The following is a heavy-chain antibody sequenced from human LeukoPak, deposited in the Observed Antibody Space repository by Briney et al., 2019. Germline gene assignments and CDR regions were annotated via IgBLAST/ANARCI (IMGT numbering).Heavy chain of an antibody. CDR1: GGSISSYY. Sequence: SETLSLTCTVSGGSISSYYWSWIRQPPGKGLEWIGYIYYSGSTNYNPSLKSRVTISVDTSKNQFSLKLSSVTAADTAVYYCARGGNSEDPYYYYGMDVWGQGTTVTVSS. J-gene: IGHJ6*02. CDR3: ARGGNSEDPYYYYGMDV. V-gene: IGHV4-59*01. D-gene: IGHD4-23*01. CDR2: IYYSGST.